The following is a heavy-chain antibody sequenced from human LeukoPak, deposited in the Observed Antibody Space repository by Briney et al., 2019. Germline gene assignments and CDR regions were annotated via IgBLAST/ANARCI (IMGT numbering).Heavy chain of an antibody. CDR1: GFTFSDHY. V-gene: IGHV3-72*01. CDR3: ARGVGTSSGWYNWFDP. Sequence: GGSLRLSCAASGFTFSDHYMDWVRQAPGKGLEWVGRTRNKANSYTTEYAASVKGRFTISRDDSKNSLYLQMDRLKTEDTAVYYCARGVGTSSGWYNWFDPWGQGTLDTVSS. D-gene: IGHD6-19*01. J-gene: IGHJ5*02. CDR2: TRNKANSYTT.